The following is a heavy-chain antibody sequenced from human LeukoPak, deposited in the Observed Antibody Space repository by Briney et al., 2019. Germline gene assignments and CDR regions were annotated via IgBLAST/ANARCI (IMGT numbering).Heavy chain of an antibody. D-gene: IGHD5-18*01. Sequence: ASVKVSCKASGYTFTGYYMHWVRQAPGQGLEWMGWIDPNSGGTNYAQKFQGRVTMTRDTSISTAYMELSRLRSDDTAVCYCARAPGYSYGYKYYFDYWGQGTLVTVSS. CDR1: GYTFTGYY. V-gene: IGHV1-2*02. J-gene: IGHJ4*02. CDR2: IDPNSGGT. CDR3: ARAPGYSYGYKYYFDY.